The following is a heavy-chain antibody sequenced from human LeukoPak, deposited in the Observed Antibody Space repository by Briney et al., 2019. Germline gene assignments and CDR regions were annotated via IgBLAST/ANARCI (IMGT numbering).Heavy chain of an antibody. J-gene: IGHJ6*02. D-gene: IGHD3-10*01. CDR1: GFTFSSYA. Sequence: GGSLRLSCAASGFTFSSYAMSWVRQAPGKGLEWVSAISGSGGSTYYADSVKGRFTISRDNSKNTLYLQMNSLRAEDTAVYYCAKADPVRGVITDYYYYGMDVWGQGTTVTVSS. V-gene: IGHV3-23*01. CDR2: ISGSGGST. CDR3: AKADPVRGVITDYYYYGMDV.